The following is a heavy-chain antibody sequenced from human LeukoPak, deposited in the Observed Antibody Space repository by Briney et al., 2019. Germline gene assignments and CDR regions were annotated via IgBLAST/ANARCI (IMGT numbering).Heavy chain of an antibody. D-gene: IGHD3-22*01. CDR3: ARGSITMTHDY. V-gene: IGHV4-34*01. CDR2: INHSGST. CDR1: GGSFSGYY. J-gene: IGHJ4*02. Sequence: PSETLSLTCAVYGGSFSGYYWSWIRQPPGKGLEWIGEINHSGSTNYNPSLKSRVTISVDTSKNQFSLKLSSVTAADTAVYYCARGSITMTHDYWGRGTLVTVSS.